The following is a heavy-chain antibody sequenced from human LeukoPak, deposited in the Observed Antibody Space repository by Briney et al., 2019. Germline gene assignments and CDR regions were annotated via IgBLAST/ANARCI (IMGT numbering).Heavy chain of an antibody. V-gene: IGHV3-48*01. CDR1: GFTFSTFS. CDR2: ISSSSSTI. J-gene: IGHJ4*02. D-gene: IGHD3-22*01. CDR3: AKGVRYYDSSGCDY. Sequence: GGSLRLSCAASGFTFSTFSMNWVRQAPGKGLEWLSYISSSSSTIYYADSVKGRFTISRDNSKNTLYLQMNSLRAEDTAVYYCAKGVRYYDSSGCDYWGQGTLVTVSS.